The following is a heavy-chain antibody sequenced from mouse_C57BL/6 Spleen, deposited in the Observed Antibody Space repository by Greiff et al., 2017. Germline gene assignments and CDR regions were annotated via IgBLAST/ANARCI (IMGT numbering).Heavy chain of an antibody. D-gene: IGHD1-1*01. Sequence: VQLKESGPELVKPGASVKMSCKASGYTFTDYNMHWVKQSHGKSLEWIGYINPNNGGTSYNQKFKGKATLTVNKSSSTAYMELRSLTSDDSAVYYCARRSLYYGSSWFAYWGQGTLVTVSA. CDR2: INPNNGGT. J-gene: IGHJ3*01. CDR3: ARRSLYYGSSWFAY. V-gene: IGHV1-22*01. CDR1: GYTFTDYN.